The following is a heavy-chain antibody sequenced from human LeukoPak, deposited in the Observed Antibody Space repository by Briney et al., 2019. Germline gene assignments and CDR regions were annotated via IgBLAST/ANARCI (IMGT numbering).Heavy chain of an antibody. CDR1: GYSFTSYW. CDR2: IYPGDSDT. J-gene: IGHJ5*02. Sequence: GESLKISCMGSGYSFTSYWIGWVRQMPGKGLEWMGIIYPGDSDTRYSPSFQGQVTISADKSISTAYLQWSSLKASDTAMYYCARSAITMIALNWFDPWGQGTLVAVSS. D-gene: IGHD3-22*01. CDR3: ARSAITMIALNWFDP. V-gene: IGHV5-51*01.